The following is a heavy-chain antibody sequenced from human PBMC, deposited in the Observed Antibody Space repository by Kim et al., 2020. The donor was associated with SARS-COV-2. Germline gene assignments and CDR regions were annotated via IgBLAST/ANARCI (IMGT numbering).Heavy chain of an antibody. J-gene: IGHJ6*02. Sequence: GGSLRLSCAASGFTFSSYGMHWVRQAPGKGLEWVAVISYDGSNKYYADSVKGRFTISRDNSKNTLYLQMNSLRAEDTAVYYCARDLTYYYGSGSYYGYVAPNYYGMDVWVQGTTVTVSS. CDR2: ISYDGSNK. CDR1: GFTFSSYG. V-gene: IGHV3-33*05. CDR3: ARDLTYYYGSGSYYGYVAPNYYGMDV. D-gene: IGHD3-10*01.